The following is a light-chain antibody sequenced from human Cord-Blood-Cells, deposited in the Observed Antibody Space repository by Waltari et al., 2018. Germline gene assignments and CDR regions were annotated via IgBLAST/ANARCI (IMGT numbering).Light chain of an antibody. CDR1: QSISSW. CDR3: QQYNSYSQT. CDR2: KAS. V-gene: IGKV1-5*03. J-gene: IGKJ2*01. Sequence: IQITQCPSTPDAPVRDRVTITCRASQSISSWLAWYQQKPGKAPKLLIYKASSLESGVPSRFSGSGSGTEFTLTISSLQPDDFATYYCQQYNSYSQTFGQGTKLEIK.